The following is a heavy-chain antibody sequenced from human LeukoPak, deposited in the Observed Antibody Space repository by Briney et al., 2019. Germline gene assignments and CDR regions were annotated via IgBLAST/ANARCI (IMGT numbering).Heavy chain of an antibody. V-gene: IGHV3-30*04. J-gene: IGHJ4*02. CDR3: ARDQEDTAMVIGGNYFDY. CDR2: ISYDGSNK. CDR1: GFTFSSYA. D-gene: IGHD5-18*01. Sequence: PGGSLRLSCAASGFTFSSYAMHWVRQAPGKGLEGVAVISYDGSNKYYADSVKGRFTISRDNSKDTLYLQMNSLRADDTAVYYCARDQEDTAMVIGGNYFDYWGQGTLVTVSS.